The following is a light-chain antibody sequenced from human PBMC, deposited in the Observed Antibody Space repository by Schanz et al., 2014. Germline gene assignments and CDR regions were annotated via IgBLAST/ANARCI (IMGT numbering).Light chain of an antibody. Sequence: QSALTQPPSASGSPGQSVTISCTGTTSDIGGYNSVSWYQLHPGKAPKLMIYDVTNRPSGVSNRFSGSKSGTSASLAITGLQAGDEADYYCQSYDSSLSGVVFGGGTKLTVL. J-gene: IGLJ2*01. V-gene: IGLV2-14*01. CDR3: QSYDSSLSGVV. CDR2: DVT. CDR1: TSDIGGYNS.